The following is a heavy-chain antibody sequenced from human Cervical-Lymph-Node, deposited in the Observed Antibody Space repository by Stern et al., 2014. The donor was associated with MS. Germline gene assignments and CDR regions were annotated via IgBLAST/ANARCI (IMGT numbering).Heavy chain of an antibody. J-gene: IGHJ5*02. CDR1: GDSISTYY. Sequence: VQLVESGPGLVKPSETLSLTCTVSGDSISTYYWNWIRQSPGKGLEWIGYINTTGTPHNTPPTKRRVPISVATSKNQSSLDRGSVTAADTAVYYCARQTGYNNWFDPWGQGTLVTVSS. D-gene: IGHD6-13*01. CDR3: ARQTGYNNWFDP. CDR2: INTTGTP. V-gene: IGHV4-4*08.